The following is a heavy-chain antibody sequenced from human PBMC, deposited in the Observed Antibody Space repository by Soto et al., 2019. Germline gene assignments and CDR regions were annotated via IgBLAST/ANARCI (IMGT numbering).Heavy chain of an antibody. D-gene: IGHD2-15*01. CDR2: ISAYNGNT. V-gene: IGHV1-18*01. J-gene: IGHJ6*02. Sequence: ASVKVSCKASGYTFTSYGISWVRQAPGQGLEWMGWISAYNGNTNYAQKLQGRVTMTTDTSTSTAYMELRSLRSDDTAVYYRARDQLVVVVAATPHYYYGMDVWGQGTTVTVSS. CDR3: ARDQLVVVVAATPHYYYGMDV. CDR1: GYTFTSYG.